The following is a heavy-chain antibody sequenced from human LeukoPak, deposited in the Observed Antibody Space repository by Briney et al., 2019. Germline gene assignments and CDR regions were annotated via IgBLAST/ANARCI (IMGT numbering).Heavy chain of an antibody. CDR1: GLSVNINH. J-gene: IGHJ4*02. CDR3: ATRYCSGGNCYSGFDY. Sequence: GGSLRLSCAVSGLSVNINHMNWVRQAPGKGLEWVSVLYGGGSTDYADSVKGRFTISRDNSKNTLYLEMSSLRAEDTAVYYCATRYCSGGNCYSGFDYWGQGTLVTVSS. CDR2: LYGGGST. D-gene: IGHD2-15*01. V-gene: IGHV3-66*02.